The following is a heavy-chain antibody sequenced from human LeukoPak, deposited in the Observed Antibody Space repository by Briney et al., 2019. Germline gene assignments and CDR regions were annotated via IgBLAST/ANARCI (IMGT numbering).Heavy chain of an antibody. J-gene: IGHJ5*02. CDR3: ARECLTWLQSRNSWSDP. V-gene: IGHV4-39*07. D-gene: IGHD5-24*01. CDR1: GGSISSSTYL. CDR2: IYYSGST. Sequence: ASETLSLTCTVSGGSISSSTYLWGWLRQPPGEGLERIGTIYYSGSTYYNPSLKSRVTISVDSSKNQFSLRLSSVTAADTAVYYCARECLTWLQSRNSWSDPWGQGTLVTVSS.